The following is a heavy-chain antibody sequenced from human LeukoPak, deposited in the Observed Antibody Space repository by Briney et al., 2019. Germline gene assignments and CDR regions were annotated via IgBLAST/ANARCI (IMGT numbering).Heavy chain of an antibody. CDR2: IYPGDSDT. CDR1: GYKFSTYW. CDR3: ARSNQQWLYP. V-gene: IGHV5-51*01. Sequence: GESLKISCKGSGYKFSTYWIAWVRQMPGKGLEWMGIIYPGDSDTRYSPSFQGQVTISADKSISTAYLQWSSLKASDTAMYYCARSNQQWLYPWGQGTLVTVSS. J-gene: IGHJ5*02. D-gene: IGHD6-19*01.